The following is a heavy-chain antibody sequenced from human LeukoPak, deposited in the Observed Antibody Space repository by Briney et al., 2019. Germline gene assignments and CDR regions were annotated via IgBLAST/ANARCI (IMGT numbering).Heavy chain of an antibody. D-gene: IGHD3-22*01. CDR3: ALYYYDSSGYHHFDY. V-gene: IGHV4-4*02. J-gene: IGHJ4*02. CDR2: IYHSGST. CDR1: GGSISSSNW. Sequence: PSGTLSLTCAVSGGSISSSNWWSWVRQPPGKGLEWIGEIYHSGSTNYNPSLKSRVTISVDKSKNQCSLKLSSVTAADTAVYYCALYYYDSSGYHHFDYWGQGTLVTVSS.